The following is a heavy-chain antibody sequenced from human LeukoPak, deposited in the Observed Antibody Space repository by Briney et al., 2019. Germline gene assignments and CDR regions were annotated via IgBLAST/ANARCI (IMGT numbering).Heavy chain of an antibody. CDR3: ASIAVAGTRQDY. D-gene: IGHD6-19*01. J-gene: IGHJ4*02. CDR1: GYTFTGYY. CDR2: INPNSGGT. V-gene: IGHV1-2*02. Sequence: GASVKVSCKASGYTFTGYYMHWVRQAPGQGVEWMGGINPNSGGTNYAQKFQGRVTMTRDTSISTAYMELSRLRSDDTAVYYCASIAVAGTRQDYWGQGTLVTVSS.